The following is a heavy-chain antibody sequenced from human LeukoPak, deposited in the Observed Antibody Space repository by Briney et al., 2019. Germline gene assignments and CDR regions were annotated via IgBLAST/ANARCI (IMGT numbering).Heavy chain of an antibody. J-gene: IGHJ3*02. CDR2: IYSGGST. Sequence: PGGSLRLSCAASGFTVSSNYMSWVRQAPGKGLEWVSVIYSGGSTYYADSVKGRFTISRDNSKNTLYLQMNSPRAEDTAVYYCASRSYSSGRWEDDAFDIWGQGTMVTVSS. V-gene: IGHV3-66*01. D-gene: IGHD6-19*01. CDR1: GFTVSSNY. CDR3: ASRSYSSGRWEDDAFDI.